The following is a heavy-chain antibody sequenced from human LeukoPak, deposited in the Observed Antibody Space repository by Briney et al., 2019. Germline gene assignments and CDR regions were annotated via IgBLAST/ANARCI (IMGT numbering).Heavy chain of an antibody. Sequence: ASVKVSCKASRYTFTDYYMHWVRQAPGQGLEWMGWINPKSGGTNYARKFQGRVTMTRDTSISTAYMELSRLRSDDTAVYYCAKTTGDLRHDKYYFDYWGQGTLVTVSS. CDR2: INPKSGGT. V-gene: IGHV1-2*02. D-gene: IGHD3-16*01. CDR3: AKTTGDLRHDKYYFDY. CDR1: RYTFTDYY. J-gene: IGHJ4*02.